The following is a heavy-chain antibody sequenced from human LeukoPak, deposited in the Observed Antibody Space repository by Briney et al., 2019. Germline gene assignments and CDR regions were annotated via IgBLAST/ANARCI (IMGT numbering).Heavy chain of an antibody. CDR1: GFTFSSYS. D-gene: IGHD2-15*01. Sequence: GGSLRLSCAASGFTFSSYSMNWVRQAPGKGLEWVSSISSSSSYIYYADSEKGRFTISRDNAKNSLYLQMNSLRAEDTAVYYCAKDGWSPRLDAFDIWGQGTMVTVSS. CDR3: AKDGWSPRLDAFDI. CDR2: ISSSSSYI. J-gene: IGHJ3*02. V-gene: IGHV3-21*01.